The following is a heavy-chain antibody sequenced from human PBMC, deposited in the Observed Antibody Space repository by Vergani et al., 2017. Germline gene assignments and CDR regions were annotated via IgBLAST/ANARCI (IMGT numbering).Heavy chain of an antibody. V-gene: IGHV3-7*01. CDR1: GFIFSHYW. D-gene: IGHD2-2*01. CDR3: ARGTSCSSTSCYRFGYYYYYYMDV. Sequence: EVQLVESGGGLVQPGGSLRLSCAASGFIFSHYWMSWVRQAPGKGLEWVANIKQDGSEKYYVDSVKGRFTISRDNAKNSLYLQMNSLRAEDTAVYYCARGTSCSSTSCYRFGYYYYYYMDVWGKGTTVTVSS. J-gene: IGHJ6*03. CDR2: IKQDGSEK.